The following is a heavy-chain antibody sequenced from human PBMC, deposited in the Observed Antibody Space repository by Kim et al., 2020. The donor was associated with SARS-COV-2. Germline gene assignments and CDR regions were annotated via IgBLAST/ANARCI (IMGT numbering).Heavy chain of an antibody. CDR1: GFTVSSNY. CDR3: ARGSVAAAPFDY. V-gene: IGHV3-53*01. CDR2: IYSGGST. J-gene: IGHJ4*02. Sequence: GGSLRLSCAASGFTVSSNYMSWVRQAPGKGLEWVSVIYSGGSTYYADSVKGRFTISRDNSKNTLYLQMNSLRAEDTAVYYCARGSVAAAPFDYWGQGTLVTVSP. D-gene: IGHD6-13*01.